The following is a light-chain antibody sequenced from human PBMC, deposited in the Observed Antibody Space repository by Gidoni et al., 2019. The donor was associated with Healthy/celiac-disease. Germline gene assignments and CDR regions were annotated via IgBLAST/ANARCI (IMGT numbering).Light chain of an antibody. V-gene: IGKV1-5*03. CDR1: QSIGSW. CDR3: QQYNSQWT. Sequence: DIQMTQSPSTLSASVGHRVTITCRASQSIGSWLAWYQQKPGKAPKLLIYKASSLESGVPPRCSGSGSGKEFTLTISSLRPDDFATYYCQQYNSQWTFGQGTKVEIK. CDR2: KAS. J-gene: IGKJ1*01.